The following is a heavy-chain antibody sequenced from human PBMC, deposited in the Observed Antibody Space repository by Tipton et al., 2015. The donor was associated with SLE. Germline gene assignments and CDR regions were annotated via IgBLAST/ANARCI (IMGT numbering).Heavy chain of an antibody. CDR3: ARSSKQLVLYFDY. CDR2: IYYSGST. D-gene: IGHD6-6*01. J-gene: IGHJ4*02. CDR1: GGSISSYY. Sequence: TLSLTCTVSGGSISSYYWGWIRQPPGKGLEWIGSIYYSGSTYYNPSLKSRVTISVDTSKNQFSLKLSSVTAADTAVYYCARSSKQLVLYFDYWGQGTLVTVSS. V-gene: IGHV4-39*07.